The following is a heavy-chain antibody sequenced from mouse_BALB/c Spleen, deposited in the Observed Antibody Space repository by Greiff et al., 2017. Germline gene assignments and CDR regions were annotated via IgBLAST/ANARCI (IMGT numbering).Heavy chain of an antibody. D-gene: IGHD1-1*01. CDR2: IYPGDGDT. V-gene: IGHV1-82*01. J-gene: IGHJ2*01. CDR1: GYAFSSSW. Sequence: VKLQESGPELVKPGASVKISCKASGYAFSSSWMNWVKQRPGQGLEWIGRIYPGDGDTNYNGKFKGKATLTADKSSSTAYMQLSSLTSVDSAVYFCAREGIYYYGSSLLFDYWGQGTTLTVSS. CDR3: AREGIYYYGSSLLFDY.